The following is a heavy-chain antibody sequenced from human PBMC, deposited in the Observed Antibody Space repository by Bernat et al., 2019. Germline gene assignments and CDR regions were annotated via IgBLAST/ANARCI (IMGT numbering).Heavy chain of an antibody. V-gene: IGHV3-33*01. CDR1: GFTFSSYG. CDR3: ARETSGYDSLAPYFDY. J-gene: IGHJ4*02. Sequence: QVQLVESGGGVVQPGRSLRLSCAASGFTFSSYGMHWVRQAPGKGLEWVAVIWYDGSNKYYADSVKGRFTISRDNSKNTLYLQMNSLRAEDTAVYYFARETSGYDSLAPYFDYWGQGTLVTVSS. D-gene: IGHD5-12*01. CDR2: IWYDGSNK.